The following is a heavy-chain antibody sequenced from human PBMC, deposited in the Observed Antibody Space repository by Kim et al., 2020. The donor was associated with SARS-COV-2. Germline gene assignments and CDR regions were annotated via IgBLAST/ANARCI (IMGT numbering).Heavy chain of an antibody. Sequence: AASVKGRFTTSRNDSKNPAYLQMNSLKTEDTAVYYCTRIYYGSGSYFDYWGQGTLVTVSS. CDR3: TRIYYGSGSYFDY. D-gene: IGHD3-10*01. J-gene: IGHJ4*02. V-gene: IGHV3-73*01.